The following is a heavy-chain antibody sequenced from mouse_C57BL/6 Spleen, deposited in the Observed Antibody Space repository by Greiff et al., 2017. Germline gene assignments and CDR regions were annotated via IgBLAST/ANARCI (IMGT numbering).Heavy chain of an antibody. CDR2: IHPNSGST. CDR1: GYTFTSYW. D-gene: IGHD2-3*01. Sequence: QVQLQQPGAELVKPGASVKLSCKASGYTFTSYWMHWVKQRPGQGLEWIGMIHPNSGSTNYNEKFKSKATLTVDKSSSTAYMQLSSLTSEDSAVYYCARNDGYYQAWFADWGQGTLVTVSA. V-gene: IGHV1-64*01. J-gene: IGHJ3*01. CDR3: ARNDGYYQAWFAD.